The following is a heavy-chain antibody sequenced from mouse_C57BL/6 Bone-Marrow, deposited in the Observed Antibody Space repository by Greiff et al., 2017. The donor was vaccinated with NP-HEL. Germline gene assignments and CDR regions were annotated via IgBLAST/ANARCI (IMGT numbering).Heavy chain of an antibody. V-gene: IGHV1-22*01. CDR3: ARSYYYGSSPHFDY. Sequence: EVQLQQSGPELVKPGASVKMSCKASGYTFTDYNMHWVKQSHGKSLEWIGYINPNNGGTSYNQKFKGKATLTVNKSSSTAYMELRSLTSEDSAVYYCARSYYYGSSPHFDYWGQGTTLTVSS. CDR1: GYTFTDYN. J-gene: IGHJ2*01. D-gene: IGHD1-1*01. CDR2: INPNNGGT.